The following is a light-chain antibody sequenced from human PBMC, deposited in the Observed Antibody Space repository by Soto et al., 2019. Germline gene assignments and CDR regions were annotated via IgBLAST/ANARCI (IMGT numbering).Light chain of an antibody. J-gene: IGKJ1*01. CDR1: QSVSSN. V-gene: IGKV3-15*01. CDR3: QQYNNWPPWT. CDR2: GAS. Sequence: EIVMTQSPATLSVSPGERATLSCRASQSVSSNLAWYQQKPGQAPRLLIYGASTRATGIPARFSGSGSGTEFTLTISSLQSEDFAVYYCQQYNNWPPWTFGQGDQGGNQT.